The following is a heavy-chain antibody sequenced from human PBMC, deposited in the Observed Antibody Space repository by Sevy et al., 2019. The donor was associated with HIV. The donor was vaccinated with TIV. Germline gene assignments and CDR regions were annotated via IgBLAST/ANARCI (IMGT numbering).Heavy chain of an antibody. V-gene: IGHV1-8*03. D-gene: IGHD1-26*01. CDR3: ADGFGRVGATWGGRY. CDR1: GYTFTSYD. Sequence: ASVKVSCKASGYTFTSYDINWVRQATGQGLEWMGWMNPNSGKTGYAQKFQGRVTITRNTSISTAYMELSSLGSEDTAVYYCADGFGRVGATWGGRYWGQGTLVTVSS. CDR2: MNPNSGKT. J-gene: IGHJ4*02.